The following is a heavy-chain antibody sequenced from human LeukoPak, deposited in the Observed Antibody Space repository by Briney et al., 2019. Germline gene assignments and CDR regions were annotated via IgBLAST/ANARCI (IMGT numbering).Heavy chain of an antibody. D-gene: IGHD6-19*01. J-gene: IGHJ4*02. CDR3: ARGLGYSSGWYALGSGVLDY. CDR1: GFTFSSYW. V-gene: IGHV3-74*01. Sequence: QSGGSLRLSCVVSGFTFSSYWMHWVRQAPGKGLVWVSRINTDGSSTSYADSVKGRFTISRDNAKNTLYLQMNSLRAEDTAVYYCARGLGYSSGWYALGSGVLDYWGQGTLVTVSS. CDR2: INTDGSST.